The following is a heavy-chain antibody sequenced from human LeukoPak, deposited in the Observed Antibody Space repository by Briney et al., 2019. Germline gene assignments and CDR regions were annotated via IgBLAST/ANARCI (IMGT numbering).Heavy chain of an antibody. Sequence: PGGSLRLSCAASGFTFSSYDMTWVRQAPGRGLEWVSSISGSGGSTYYADSVKGRFTISRDNSKNTLYLQMNSLRAEDTAVYYCAKDLAAGYGPPFDYWGQGTLVTVSS. CDR1: GFTFSSYD. D-gene: IGHD1-1*01. CDR2: ISGSGGST. V-gene: IGHV3-23*01. J-gene: IGHJ4*02. CDR3: AKDLAAGYGPPFDY.